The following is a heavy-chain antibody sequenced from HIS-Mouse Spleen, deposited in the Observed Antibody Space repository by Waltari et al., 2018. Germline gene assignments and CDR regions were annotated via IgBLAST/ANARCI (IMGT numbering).Heavy chain of an antibody. V-gene: IGHV2-70*15. CDR3: ARIAEGYSSGWYAFDY. CDR2: LDWDDDK. D-gene: IGHD6-19*01. J-gene: IGHJ4*02. CDR1: GFSLSTSGIC. Sequence: QVTLRESGPALVKPTPPLTPTCTFSGFSLSTSGICVSWFRHPPGKALEWLARLDWDDDKYYSTSLKTRLTISKDTSKNQVVLTMTNMDPVDTATYYCARIAEGYSSGWYAFDYWGQGTLVTVSS.